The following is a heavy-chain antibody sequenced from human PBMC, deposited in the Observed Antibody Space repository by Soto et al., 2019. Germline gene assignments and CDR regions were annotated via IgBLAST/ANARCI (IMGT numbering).Heavy chain of an antibody. J-gene: IGHJ3*02. D-gene: IGHD2-21*01. CDR3: ASDSYCGGRTRIHDI. Sequence: GGSLRLSCVASGFIFNTYTMNWVRQAPGKGLEWVSSISSRSSYIYYADSVKGRFTISRDNAKNSLFLQLNSPRAEDTAVYYCASDSYCGGRTRIHDIWGQGPGVTVAS. V-gene: IGHV3-21*01. CDR1: GFIFNTYT. CDR2: ISSRSSYI.